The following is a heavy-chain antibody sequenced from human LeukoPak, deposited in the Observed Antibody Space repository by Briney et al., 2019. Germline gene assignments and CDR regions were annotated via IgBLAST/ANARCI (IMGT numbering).Heavy chain of an antibody. CDR1: GFTFSNYA. V-gene: IGHV3-23*01. Sequence: GSLRLSCAASGFTFSNYAMSWVRQAPGKGLEWVSAISGSGGSTYYADSVKGRFTISRDNAKNSLYLQMNSLRDEDTAVYYCARQMRFHDAFDIWGQGTMVTVSS. J-gene: IGHJ3*02. D-gene: IGHD3-10*01. CDR3: ARQMRFHDAFDI. CDR2: ISGSGGST.